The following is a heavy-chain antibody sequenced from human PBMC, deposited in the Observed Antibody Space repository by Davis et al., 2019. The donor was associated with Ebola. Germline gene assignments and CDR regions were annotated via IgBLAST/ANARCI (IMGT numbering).Heavy chain of an antibody. CDR3: AHLGPQRYCSGGGCHGYLDY. V-gene: IGHV1-69*13. CDR1: GDTLTSYA. D-gene: IGHD2-15*01. J-gene: IGHJ4*02. Sequence: SVKVSCKAVGDTLTSYAMTWVRQAPGQGLKWMGGIIPVFRTASYAQKFQGRVTITADESTRTAYMELNGLRSEDTAVYYCAHLGPQRYCSGGGCHGYLDYWGQGTLVTVSS. CDR2: IIPVFRTA.